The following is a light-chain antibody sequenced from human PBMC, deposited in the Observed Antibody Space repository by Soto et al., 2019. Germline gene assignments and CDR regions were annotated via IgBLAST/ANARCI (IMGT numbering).Light chain of an antibody. CDR3: QQSYSTPRT. J-gene: IGKJ1*01. Sequence: DIQMTQSPSSLSASVGDRVTITCRASQSISNYLNWYQQKPGKAPKVLIYAVSSLQSGVPSRFSGSGSGTDFTLTISSLQPEDFATYYCQQSYSTPRTFGQGTKVDIK. CDR1: QSISNY. V-gene: IGKV1-39*01. CDR2: AVS.